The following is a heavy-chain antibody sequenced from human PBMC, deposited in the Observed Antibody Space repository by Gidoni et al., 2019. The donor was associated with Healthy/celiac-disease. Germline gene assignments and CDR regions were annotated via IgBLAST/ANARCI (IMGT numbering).Heavy chain of an antibody. D-gene: IGHD2-2*01. CDR1: GFTFSNAW. J-gene: IGHJ5*02. CDR2: IKSKTDGGTT. V-gene: IGHV3-15*01. Sequence: EVQLVESGGGLVKPGGSLRLSCAASGFTFSNAWMSWVRQAPGKGLEWVGRIKSKTDGGTTDYAAPVKGRFTISRDDSKNTLYLQMNSLKTEDTAVYYCTTKGRYCSSTSCYYWFDPWGQGTLVTVSS. CDR3: TTKGRYCSSTSCYYWFDP.